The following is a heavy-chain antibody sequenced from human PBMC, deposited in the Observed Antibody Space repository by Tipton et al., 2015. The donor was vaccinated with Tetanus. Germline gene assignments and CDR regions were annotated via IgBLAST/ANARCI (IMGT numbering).Heavy chain of an antibody. CDR3: ARAHCTDGVCNFDF. CDR1: GYIFNNYW. J-gene: IGHJ4*02. Sequence: EVQLVQSGGEVKKPGESLKISCKGSGYIFNNYWIGWVRQKPGTGLEWMGIIYPGDSDTRYSPSFQGQVTTSVDKSINTAYLQWSSLKASDTSMFYCARAHCTDGVCNFDFWGQGALVTVAS. V-gene: IGHV5-51*01. CDR2: IYPGDSDT. D-gene: IGHD2-8*01.